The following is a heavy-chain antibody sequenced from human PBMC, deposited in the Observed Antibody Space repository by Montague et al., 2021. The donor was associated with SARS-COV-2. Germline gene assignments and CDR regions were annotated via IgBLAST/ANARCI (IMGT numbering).Heavy chain of an antibody. CDR3: ARGRAVTTFYYYYYGMDV. V-gene: IGHV4-34*01. Sequence: SETLSLTCAVYGGSFSGYYWSWIRQPPGKGLEWIGEINHSGSTNYNPSLKSRVTISVDTSKNQFSLKLSSVTAADTAVYYCARGRAVTTFYYYYYGMDVWGPGTTVTGSS. CDR2: INHSGST. CDR1: GGSFSGYY. J-gene: IGHJ6*02. D-gene: IGHD4-17*01.